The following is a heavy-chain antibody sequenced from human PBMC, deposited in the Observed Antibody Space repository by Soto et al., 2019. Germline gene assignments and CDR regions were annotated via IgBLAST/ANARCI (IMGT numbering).Heavy chain of an antibody. J-gene: IGHJ4*02. V-gene: IGHV1-69*13. CDR1: GGTFSNYA. D-gene: IGHD6-13*01. CDR3: AKDIGFQQHLFVFDN. Sequence: GASVKVSCKASGGTFSNYAFSWVRQAPGQGLEWMGGILPIFTTATYAPKFQDRVTITADESTSTVYMDLSSLRSEDTALYYCAKDIGFQQHLFVFDNWGQGTLVTVLL. CDR2: ILPIFTTA.